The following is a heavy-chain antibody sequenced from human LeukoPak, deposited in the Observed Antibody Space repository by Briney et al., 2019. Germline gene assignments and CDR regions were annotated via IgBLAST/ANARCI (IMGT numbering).Heavy chain of an antibody. V-gene: IGHV4-4*07. Sequence: PSETLSLTCTVSGSSVSNHWWIWIRQPAGKGLGWIGRISSRGYTNYNPSLKSRVAMSVDTSKNQFSLKLNSVTAADTAVYYCVRTMTREWGGWYDNDYWGRGTLDTVSS. J-gene: IGHJ4*03. CDR1: GSSVSNHW. CDR2: ISSRGYT. CDR3: VRTMTREWGGWYDNDY. D-gene: IGHD6-19*01.